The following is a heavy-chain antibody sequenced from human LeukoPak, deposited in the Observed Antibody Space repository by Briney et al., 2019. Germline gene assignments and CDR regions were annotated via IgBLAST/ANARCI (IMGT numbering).Heavy chain of an antibody. CDR2: IYPGDSDT. CDR1: GYSFTNYW. V-gene: IGHV5-51*01. J-gene: IGHJ5*02. Sequence: PGESLKISCKGSGYSFTNYWIGWVRQMPGKGLEWMGIIYPGDSDTRYSPSFQGQVTISADKSISTAYLQWSSLMASDTAMYYCARGPGSFHYPALDWFDPWGQGTLVTVSS. D-gene: IGHD6-13*01. CDR3: ARGPGSFHYPALDWFDP.